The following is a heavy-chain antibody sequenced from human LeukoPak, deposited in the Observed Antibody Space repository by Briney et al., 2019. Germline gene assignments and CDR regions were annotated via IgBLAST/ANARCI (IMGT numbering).Heavy chain of an antibody. Sequence: SETLSLTCTVSGXSISSGGYYWSWIRQHPGKGLECIGYISYSGSTYYNPSLTSRVTISVDTSKNQFSLKLSSVTAADTAVYYCAKHGSSWFFDYWGQGTLVTVSS. D-gene: IGHD6-13*01. CDR2: ISYSGST. J-gene: IGHJ4*02. CDR3: AKHGSSWFFDY. V-gene: IGHV4-31*03. CDR1: GXSISSGGYY.